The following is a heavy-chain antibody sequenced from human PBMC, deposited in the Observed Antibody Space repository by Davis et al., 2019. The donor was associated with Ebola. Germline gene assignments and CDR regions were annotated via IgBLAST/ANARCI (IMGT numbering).Heavy chain of an antibody. CDR2: IYYSGST. Sequence: SETLSLTCNVSGGSISSGGYYWSWIRQHPGKGLEWIGYIYYSGSTYYNPSLKSRVTISVDTSKNQFSLKLSSVTAADTAVYYCARYRPSFSSSWPNNWFDPWGQGTLVTVSS. J-gene: IGHJ5*02. CDR1: GGSISSGGYY. D-gene: IGHD6-13*01. V-gene: IGHV4-31*03. CDR3: ARYRPSFSSSWPNNWFDP.